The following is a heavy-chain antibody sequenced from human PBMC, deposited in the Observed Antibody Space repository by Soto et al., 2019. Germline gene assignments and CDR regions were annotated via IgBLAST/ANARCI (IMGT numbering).Heavy chain of an antibody. J-gene: IGHJ5*02. CDR1: GDSISSYY. CDR2: INYSGST. D-gene: IGHD3-3*01. CDR3: AGEYYDFWSGYSHNWFDP. Sequence: KPSETLSLTCTVSGDSISSYYWNWIRQPPGKGLEWIGYINYSGSTNYNPSLKSRVTISVDTSKNQFSLKLSSVTAADTAVYYCAGEYYDFWSGYSHNWFDPWGQGTLVTVSS. V-gene: IGHV4-59*01.